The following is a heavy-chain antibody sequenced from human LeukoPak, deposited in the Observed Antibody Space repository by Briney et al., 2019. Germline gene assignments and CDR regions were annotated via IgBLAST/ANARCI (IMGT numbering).Heavy chain of an antibody. Sequence: SETPSLTCTVSGDSISSSSYYWGWIRQPPGKGPEWIGSIYYSGSTYYSPSLKSRVTISVDTSKNQFSLKLSSVTAADTAVYYCARHYLPGSGNSGNMDVWGKGTTVTVSS. V-gene: IGHV4-39*01. D-gene: IGHD3-10*01. J-gene: IGHJ6*03. CDR3: ARHYLPGSGNSGNMDV. CDR2: IYYSGST. CDR1: GDSISSSSYY.